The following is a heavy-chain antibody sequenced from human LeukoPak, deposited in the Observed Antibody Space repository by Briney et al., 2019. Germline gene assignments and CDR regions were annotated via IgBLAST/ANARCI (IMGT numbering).Heavy chain of an antibody. CDR3: ARAGSSNYFDY. CDR1: GGSFSGYY. J-gene: IGHJ4*02. D-gene: IGHD1-26*01. CDR2: INHSGST. V-gene: IGHV4-34*01. Sequence: SETLSLTCAVYGGSFSGYYWSWIRQPPGKGLEWIGEINHSGSTNYNPSLKSRVTISVDTSKDQFSLKLSSVTAADTAVYYCARAGSSNYFDYWGQGTQVTVSS.